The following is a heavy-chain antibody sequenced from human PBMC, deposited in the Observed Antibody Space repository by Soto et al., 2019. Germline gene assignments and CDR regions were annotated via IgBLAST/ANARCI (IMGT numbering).Heavy chain of an antibody. J-gene: IGHJ4*02. CDR3: ARRV. Sequence: EVKVLESGGGLVQPGGSLRLSCATSGFTFSLYPMNWVRQAPGKGLEWVSGISDGGDSTYYADSVKGRFTIFRDNSKNSVYLQRTSLRVEVVDVYYCARRVWGQGTRVTVTS. V-gene: IGHV3-23*01. CDR2: ISDGGDST. CDR1: GFTFSLYP.